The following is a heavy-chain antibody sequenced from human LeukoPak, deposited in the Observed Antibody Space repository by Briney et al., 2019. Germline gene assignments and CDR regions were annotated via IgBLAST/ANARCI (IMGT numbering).Heavy chain of an antibody. V-gene: IGHV3-66*01. Sequence: AESLRLSCAASGFIVSSNYMSWVRQAPGKGLEWVSLIYTGGTPYYANSVKGRFTISRDNSQNTLYLQMNSLRAEDTAVYYCARVRWAVTSFDIWGQGTMVTVSS. CDR3: ARVRWAVTSFDI. CDR2: IYTGGTP. D-gene: IGHD4-11*01. J-gene: IGHJ3*02. CDR1: GFIVSSNY.